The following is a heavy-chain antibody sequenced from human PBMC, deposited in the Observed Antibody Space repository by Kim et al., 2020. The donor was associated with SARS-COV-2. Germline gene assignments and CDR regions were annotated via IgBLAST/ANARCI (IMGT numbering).Heavy chain of an antibody. Sequence: GGSLRLSCAASGFTFSSYAMHWVRQAPGKGLEWVAVISYDGSNKYYADSVKGRFTISRDNSKNTLYLQMNSLRAEDTAVYYCARGAKRYYYGSGTLPYG. CDR1: GFTFSSYA. CDR3: ARGAKRYYYGSGTLPYG. D-gene: IGHD3-10*01. CDR2: ISYDGSNK. J-gene: IGHJ6*01. V-gene: IGHV3-30*04.